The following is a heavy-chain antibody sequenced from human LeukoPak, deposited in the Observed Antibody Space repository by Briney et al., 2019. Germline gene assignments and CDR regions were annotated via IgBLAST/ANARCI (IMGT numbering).Heavy chain of an antibody. CDR2: IYYRGNT. CDR1: GGSISSSSYY. J-gene: IGHJ3*01. CDR3: ARTPYYYESTGYH. V-gene: IGHV4-39*01. D-gene: IGHD3-22*01. Sequence: PSETLSLTCSVSGGSISSSSYYWAWIRQPPGKRLEWIGSIYYRGNTYYNPSLKSRVTISVDTSKNQFSLKLSSVTAADTAVYYCARTPYYYESTGYHWGQGTMVTVSS.